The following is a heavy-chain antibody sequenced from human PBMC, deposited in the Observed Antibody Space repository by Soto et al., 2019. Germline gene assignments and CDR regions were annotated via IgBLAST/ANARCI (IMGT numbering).Heavy chain of an antibody. CDR1: GGSISSGGYS. D-gene: IGHD2-8*01. CDR2: IYHSGST. Sequence: TLSLTCAVSGGSISSGGYSWSWIRQPPGKGLERIGYIYHSGSTYYNPSLKSRVTISVDRSRNQFSLKLSSVTAADTAVYYCASAMVLMVYAPNELAEAWCEPWGQGTQVIFSS. CDR3: ASAMVLMVYAPNELAEAWCEP. V-gene: IGHV4-30-2*01. J-gene: IGHJ5*02.